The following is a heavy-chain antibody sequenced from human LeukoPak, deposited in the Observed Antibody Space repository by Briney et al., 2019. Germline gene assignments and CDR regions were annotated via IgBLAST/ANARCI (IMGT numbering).Heavy chain of an antibody. CDR3: ARDVRGNNWFDP. D-gene: IGHD3-10*01. V-gene: IGHV1-2*02. J-gene: IGHJ5*02. CDR1: GYTFTGYY. Sequence: ASVKVSCKASGYTFTGYYMHWVRQAPGQGLEWVGWINPNSGCTNYAQNFQGRVTITRDTAISTAYMELSRLRSDDTAVYDCARDVRGNNWFDPWGQGTLVTVSS. CDR2: INPNSGCT.